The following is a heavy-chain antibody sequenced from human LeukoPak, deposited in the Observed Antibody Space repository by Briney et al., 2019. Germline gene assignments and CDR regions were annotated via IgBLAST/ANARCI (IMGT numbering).Heavy chain of an antibody. CDR2: ISSSNSFI. CDR1: GFTFSTYS. V-gene: IGHV3-21*01. Sequence: GGSLRLSCAASGFTFSTYSLDWVRQAPGKGLEWVSSISSSNSFIYYADSVKGRFTISRDNAKNSLYLQMNSLRAEDTAVYYGVRVDHSLGKTYFDYWGQGTLVTVSS. CDR3: VRVDHSLGKTYFDY. D-gene: IGHD2-21*01. J-gene: IGHJ4*02.